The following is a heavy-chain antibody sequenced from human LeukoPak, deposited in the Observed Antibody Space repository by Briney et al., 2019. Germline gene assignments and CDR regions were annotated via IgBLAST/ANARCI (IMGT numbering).Heavy chain of an antibody. Sequence: SETLSLTCSVSGGSISRGRYYWNWIRQPAGKGLEWMGRIYNSGSTNYNPSLKSRVTISTDMSKNQFSLKLTSVTAADTAVYYCARQTFGVLYFDSWGQGTLAIVSS. CDR2: IYNSGST. CDR3: ARQTFGVLYFDS. CDR1: GGSISRGRYY. J-gene: IGHJ4*02. D-gene: IGHD3-10*01. V-gene: IGHV4-61*02.